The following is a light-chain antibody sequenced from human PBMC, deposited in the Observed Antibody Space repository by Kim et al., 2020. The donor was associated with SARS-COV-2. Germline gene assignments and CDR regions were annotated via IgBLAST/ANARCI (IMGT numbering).Light chain of an antibody. J-gene: IGLJ1*01. CDR1: KLGDKY. CDR3: QAWDSSTQNYV. CDR2: QDN. V-gene: IGLV3-1*01. Sequence: SYELTQPPSVSVSPGQTASITCSGYKLGDKYVSWYQQKPGQSPVVGIYQDNQRPSGIPERFSGSNSGNTATLTISGTQAMDEADYYCQAWDSSTQNYVFGAGTKVTVL.